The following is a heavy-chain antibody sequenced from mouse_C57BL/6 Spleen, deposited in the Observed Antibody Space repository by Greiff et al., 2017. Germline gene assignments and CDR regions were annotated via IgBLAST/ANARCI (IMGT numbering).Heavy chain of an antibody. CDR3: ERQGTGFDY. CDR2: IRSKSNNYAT. V-gene: IGHV10-1*01. CDR1: GFSFNTYA. Sequence: EVQLVESGGGLVQPKGSLKLSCAASGFSFNTYAMNWVRQAPGQGLEWVARIRSKSNNYATYYADSVKDRFTISRDDSESMLYLQMNNLKTEDTARYYCERQGTGFDYWGQGTTLTVSS. D-gene: IGHD3-3*01. J-gene: IGHJ2*01.